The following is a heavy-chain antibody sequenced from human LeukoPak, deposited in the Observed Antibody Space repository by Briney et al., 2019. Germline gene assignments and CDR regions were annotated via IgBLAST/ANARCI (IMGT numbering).Heavy chain of an antibody. D-gene: IGHD6-13*01. V-gene: IGHV1-2*02. Sequence: ASVKVSCEASGYSFNVNYMHWVRQAPGQGLEWMGWMNPNTGVTNFAQKFQGRVTMTRDTSIRTAYMELSRLTSDDTAVYYCARGAGSSWFDYWSQGTLVTVSS. CDR2: MNPNTGVT. CDR1: GYSFNVNY. J-gene: IGHJ4*02. CDR3: ARGAGSSWFDY.